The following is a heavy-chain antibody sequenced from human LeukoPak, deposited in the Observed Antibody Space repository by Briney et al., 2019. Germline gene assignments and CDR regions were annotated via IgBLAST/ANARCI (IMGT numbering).Heavy chain of an antibody. CDR3: ARHISGGATLD. Sequence: SETLSLTCTVSGGSISNDSYYCSWIRQPPGKGLEWIGYIYYTGTTYYNPSLKSRVTISVDTSKNQFSLRLSSVTAADTAVYYCARHISGGATLDWGQGTLVTVSS. J-gene: IGHJ4*02. V-gene: IGHV4-61*01. CDR2: IYYTGTT. D-gene: IGHD2-15*01. CDR1: GGSISNDSYY.